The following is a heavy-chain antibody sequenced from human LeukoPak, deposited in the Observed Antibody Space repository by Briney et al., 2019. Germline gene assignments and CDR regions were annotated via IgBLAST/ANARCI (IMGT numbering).Heavy chain of an antibody. D-gene: IGHD1-7*01. V-gene: IGHV1-46*01. Sequence: ASVKVSCKASGYSFINYYIHWVRQAPGQGLEWMGIINPSGGSTSYAQKFQGRVTMTRDMPTSTVYMELNSLRSEDTVVYYCARAWEAVAGNYGVIDYWGQGTLVTVSS. CDR3: ARAWEAVAGNYGVIDY. J-gene: IGHJ4*02. CDR2: INPSGGST. CDR1: GYSFINYY.